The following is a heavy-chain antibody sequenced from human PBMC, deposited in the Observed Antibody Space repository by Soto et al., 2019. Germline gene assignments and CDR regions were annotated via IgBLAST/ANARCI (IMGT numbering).Heavy chain of an antibody. J-gene: IGHJ5*02. CDR1: GGSISSGGYY. Sequence: SETLSLTCTVSGGSISSGGYYWSWIRQHPGKGLEWIGYIYYSGSTYYNPSLKSRVTISVDTSKNQFSLKLSSVTAADTAVYYCARDLGYCSSTSCYNNWFDPWGQGTLVTVSS. D-gene: IGHD2-2*01. CDR3: ARDLGYCSSTSCYNNWFDP. V-gene: IGHV4-31*03. CDR2: IYYSGST.